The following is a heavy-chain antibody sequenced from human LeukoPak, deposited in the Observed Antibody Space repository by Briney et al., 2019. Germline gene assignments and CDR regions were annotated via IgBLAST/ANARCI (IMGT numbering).Heavy chain of an antibody. J-gene: IGHJ6*02. CDR1: GFMFSSNW. CDR2: IKEDGTET. CDR3: AKDKGWGYSAYDCYGMDV. V-gene: IGHV3-7*03. Sequence: GGSLRLSCAASGFMFSSNWMSWVRLAPGKGLEWVVNIKEDGTETYYVDSVKGRFTISRDNAKNSLYLQMNSLRVEDTAVYYCAKDKGWGYSAYDCYGMDVWGQGTTVTVSS. D-gene: IGHD1-26*01.